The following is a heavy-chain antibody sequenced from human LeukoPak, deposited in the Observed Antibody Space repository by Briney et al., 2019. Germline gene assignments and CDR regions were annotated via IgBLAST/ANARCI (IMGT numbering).Heavy chain of an antibody. D-gene: IGHD3-22*01. J-gene: IGHJ4*02. Sequence: PSETLSLTCTVSGGSISSGSYCWSWIRQPAGKGLEWIGHIHTSGSTNYNSSLKSRVTISVDTSKNQFSLKLSSVTAADTAVYYCAGTYYYDSSGYYHYSLWGQGTLVTVSS. CDR2: IHTSGST. CDR1: GGSISSGSYC. CDR3: AGTYYYDSSGYYHYSL. V-gene: IGHV4-61*09.